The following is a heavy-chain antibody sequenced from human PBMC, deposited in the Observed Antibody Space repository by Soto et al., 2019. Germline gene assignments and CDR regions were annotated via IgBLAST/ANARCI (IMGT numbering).Heavy chain of an antibody. J-gene: IGHJ4*02. Sequence: EVQLVESGGGLVKPGGSLRLSCAASGFTFSSYSMNWVRQAPGKGLEWVSSISSSSSYIYYADSVKGRFTISRDNAKNSLYLQMTSLRAEDTAVYYCARDLYCGGDCYDYWGQGTLVTVSS. D-gene: IGHD2-21*01. CDR1: GFTFSSYS. CDR3: ARDLYCGGDCYDY. V-gene: IGHV3-21*01. CDR2: ISSSSSYI.